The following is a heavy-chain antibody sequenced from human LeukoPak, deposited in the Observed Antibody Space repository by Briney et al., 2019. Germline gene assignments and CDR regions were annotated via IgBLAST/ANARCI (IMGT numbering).Heavy chain of an antibody. CDR1: GGSISSDGYS. J-gene: IGHJ5*02. CDR2: IYSSGNT. Sequence: SETLSLTCAVSGGSISSDGYSWTWIRQPPGKGLEWIGYIYSSGNTYYNPSLKSRVIISVETSKNQFSLRLSSVTAADTAVYYCARDSGTTGEVKFDPWGQGTLVTVSS. D-gene: IGHD3-10*01. V-gene: IGHV4-30-4*07. CDR3: ARDSGTTGEVKFDP.